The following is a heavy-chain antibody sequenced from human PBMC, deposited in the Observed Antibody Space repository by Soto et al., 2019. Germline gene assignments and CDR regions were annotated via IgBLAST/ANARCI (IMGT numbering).Heavy chain of an antibody. Sequence: AQLVQSGAEVKKPGSSVKVSCKASGGTLSSAFSSYAISWVRQAPGQGLEWMGGIIPVFGTPNYAQKFQCRVTITADKSTTTAYMELSSLRSEDTAVYYCAAYYDNSGGLIYFDYWGQGTLVTVSS. CDR1: GGTLSSAFSSYA. CDR2: IIPVFGTP. V-gene: IGHV1-69*06. D-gene: IGHD3-22*01. CDR3: AAYYDNSGGLIYFDY. J-gene: IGHJ4*02.